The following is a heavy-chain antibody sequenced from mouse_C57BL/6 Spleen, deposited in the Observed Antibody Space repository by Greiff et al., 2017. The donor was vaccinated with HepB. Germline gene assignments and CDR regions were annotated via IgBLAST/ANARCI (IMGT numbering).Heavy chain of an antibody. Sequence: EVQLVESGGGLVKPGGSLKLSCAASGFTFSDYGMHWVRQAPEKGLEWVAYISSGSSTIYYADTVKGRFTISRDNAKNTLFLQMTSLRSEDTAMYYCAMIYYYYDGGDYWGQGTTLTVSS. J-gene: IGHJ2*01. CDR3: AMIYYYYDGGDY. CDR1: GFTFSDYG. D-gene: IGHD2-4*01. CDR2: ISSGSSTI. V-gene: IGHV5-17*01.